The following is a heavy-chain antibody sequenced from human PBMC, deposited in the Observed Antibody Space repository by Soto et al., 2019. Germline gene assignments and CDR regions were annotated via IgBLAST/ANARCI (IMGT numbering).Heavy chain of an antibody. CDR2: INPSGGST. CDR1: GYIFSYYA. Sequence: GASVKVSCKASGYIFSYYAIHWVRQAPGQGLEWMGIINPSGGSTSYAQKFQGRVTMTRDTSTSTVYMELSSLRSEDTAVYYCARGTNRNFDFWGQGTLVTVSS. J-gene: IGHJ4*02. CDR3: ARGTNRNFDF. V-gene: IGHV1-46*03.